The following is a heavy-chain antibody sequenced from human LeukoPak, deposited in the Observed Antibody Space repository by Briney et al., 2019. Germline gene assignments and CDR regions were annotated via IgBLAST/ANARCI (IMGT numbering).Heavy chain of an antibody. V-gene: IGHV4-34*01. J-gene: IGHJ4*02. D-gene: IGHD3-10*01. CDR1: GGSFSGYY. CDR2: TNHSGST. Sequence: KPSETLSLTCAVYGGSFSGYYWSWIRQPPGRGLEWIGETNHSGSTNYNPSLKSRVTISVDTSKNQFSLKLSSVTAADTAVYYCARGPGSYYKIDYWGQGTLVTVSS. CDR3: ARGPGSYYKIDY.